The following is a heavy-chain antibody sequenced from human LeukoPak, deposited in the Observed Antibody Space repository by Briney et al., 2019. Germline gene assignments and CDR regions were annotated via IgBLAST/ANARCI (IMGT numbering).Heavy chain of an antibody. CDR1: GFTFSSYG. D-gene: IGHD3-22*01. V-gene: IGHV3-30*02. CDR3: AKAKDSSGYYRTAEYFQH. Sequence: PGGSLRLSCAASGFTFSSYGMHWVRQAPGKGLEWVAFIRYDGSTKYYADSVKGRFTISRDNSKNTLYLQMNSLRAEDMAVYYCAKAKDSSGYYRTAEYFQHWGQGTLVTVSS. J-gene: IGHJ1*01. CDR2: IRYDGSTK.